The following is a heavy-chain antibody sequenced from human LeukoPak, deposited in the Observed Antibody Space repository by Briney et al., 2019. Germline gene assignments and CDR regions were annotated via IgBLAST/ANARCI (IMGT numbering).Heavy chain of an antibody. D-gene: IGHD5-12*01. CDR1: GDSISNADYY. J-gene: IGHJ1*01. CDR2: IDYSGTT. CDR3: ARDSSGYEYFQE. V-gene: IGHV4-30-4*01. Sequence: SETLSLTCSVSGDSISNADYYWSWIRQSPGKGLEWIGYIDYSGTTFYNPSLKSRVTISVDTSKNQFSLKLSSVTAADTAVYYCARDSSGYEYFQEWGQGTLVTVSS.